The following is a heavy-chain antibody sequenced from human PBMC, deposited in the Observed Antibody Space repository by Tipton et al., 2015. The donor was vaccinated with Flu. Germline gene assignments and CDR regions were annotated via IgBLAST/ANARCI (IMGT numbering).Heavy chain of an antibody. CDR1: GYSISSGYY. V-gene: IGHV4-38-2*02. Sequence: GLVKPSETLSLSCTVSGYSISSGYYWGWIRQAPGEGLEWIATIYHSGSTYYNPSLKSRVTISMDTSKNQFSLKLNSVTAADTAVYYCARPLNSGREYAFDIWGQGTKVTVSA. J-gene: IGHJ3*02. CDR2: IYHSGST. CDR3: ARPLNSGREYAFDI. D-gene: IGHD1-26*01.